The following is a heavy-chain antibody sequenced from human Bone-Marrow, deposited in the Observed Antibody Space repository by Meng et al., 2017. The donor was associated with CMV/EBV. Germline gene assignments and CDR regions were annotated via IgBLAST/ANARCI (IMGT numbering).Heavy chain of an antibody. V-gene: IGHV3-48*04. CDR3: ARGGGPELRFLEWLPEGDAFDI. CDR2: ISGSSSTI. J-gene: IGHJ3*02. CDR1: GFTFSSYS. D-gene: IGHD3-3*01. Sequence: GGSLRLSCAASGFTFSSYSMNWVRQAPGKGLEWVSYISGSSSTIYYADSVKGRFTISRDNAKNSLYLQMNSLSAEDTAVYYCARGGGPELRFLEWLPEGDAFDIWGQGTMVAVSS.